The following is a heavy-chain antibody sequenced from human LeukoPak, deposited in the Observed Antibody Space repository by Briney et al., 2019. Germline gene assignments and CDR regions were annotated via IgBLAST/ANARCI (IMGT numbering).Heavy chain of an antibody. CDR3: VRAVVAAYNWFDP. Sequence: GESLKISCKGSGYSFTSYWIGWVRQMPGKGLEWMGIIYPGDSDTGYSPSFQGQVTISADKSISTAYLQWSSLKASDTAMYYCVRAVVAAYNWFDPWGQGTLVTVSS. D-gene: IGHD2-15*01. CDR1: GYSFTSYW. V-gene: IGHV5-51*01. CDR2: IYPGDSDT. J-gene: IGHJ5*02.